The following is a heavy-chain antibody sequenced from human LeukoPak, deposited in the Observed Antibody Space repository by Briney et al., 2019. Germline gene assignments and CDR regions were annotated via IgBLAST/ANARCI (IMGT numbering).Heavy chain of an antibody. V-gene: IGHV3-7*01. Sequence: GGSLRLSCAASGFTFSDYWMTWVRQAPGKGLEWVANIKPDGSEKYYVDSVKGRFSISRDNAKNSLYLQMNSLRVEDTAVYYCAKRESVPRWGQGTLVTVSS. CDR1: GFTFSDYW. D-gene: IGHD2-2*01. CDR2: IKPDGSEK. CDR3: AKRESVPR. J-gene: IGHJ4*02.